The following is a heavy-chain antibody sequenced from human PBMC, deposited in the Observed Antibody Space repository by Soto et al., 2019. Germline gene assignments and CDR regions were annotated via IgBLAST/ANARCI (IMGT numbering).Heavy chain of an antibody. CDR3: ARNVAAAGNYYYYYMDV. J-gene: IGHJ6*03. D-gene: IGHD6-13*01. CDR2: INHSGST. V-gene: IGHV4-34*01. Sequence: SETLSLTCAVYGGSFSGYYWSWIRQPPGKGLEWIGEINHSGSTNYNPSLKSRVTISVDTSKNQFSLKLSSVTAADTAVYYCARNVAAAGNYYYYYMDVWGKGTTVTVSS. CDR1: GGSFSGYY.